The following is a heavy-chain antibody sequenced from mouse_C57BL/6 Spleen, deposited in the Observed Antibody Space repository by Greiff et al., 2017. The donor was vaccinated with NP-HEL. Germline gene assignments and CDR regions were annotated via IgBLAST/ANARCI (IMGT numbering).Heavy chain of an antibody. CDR1: GFTFSSYA. CDR3: ARDSKQYFDY. CDR2: ISDGGSYT. J-gene: IGHJ2*01. V-gene: IGHV5-4*01. D-gene: IGHD2-5*01. Sequence: EVKLVESGGGLVKPGGSLKLSCAASGFTFSSYAMSWVRQTPEKRLEWVATISDGGSYTYYPDNVKGRFTISRDNAKNNLYLQMSHLKSEDTAMYYCARDSKQYFDYWGQGTTLTVSS.